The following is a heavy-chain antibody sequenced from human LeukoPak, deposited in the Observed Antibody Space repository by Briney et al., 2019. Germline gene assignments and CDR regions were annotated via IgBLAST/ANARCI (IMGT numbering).Heavy chain of an antibody. CDR2: IYTSGST. D-gene: IGHD3-10*01. J-gene: IGHJ3*02. CDR1: GGSISSSSYY. V-gene: IGHV4-61*02. CDR3: ARAPSGNAFDI. Sequence: SETLSLTCTVSGGSISSSSYYWSWIRQPAGKGLEWIGRIYTSGSTNYNPSLKSRVTMSVDTSKNQFSLKLSSVTAADTAVYYCARAPSGNAFDIWGQGTMVTVSS.